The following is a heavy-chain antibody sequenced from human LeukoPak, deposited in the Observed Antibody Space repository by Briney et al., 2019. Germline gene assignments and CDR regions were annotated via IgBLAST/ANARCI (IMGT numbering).Heavy chain of an antibody. CDR1: GFTFSSYA. V-gene: IGHV3-23*01. J-gene: IGHJ4*02. Sequence: GGSLRLSCAASGFTFSSYAMSWVRPAPGKGLDWVAAISGSGGSTYYADSVKGRFTISRDNSTNTLYLQMNGLRAEDTAVYYCAKDRHSSGWFAHDYWGQGTLVTVSS. D-gene: IGHD6-19*01. CDR3: AKDRHSSGWFAHDY. CDR2: ISGSGGST.